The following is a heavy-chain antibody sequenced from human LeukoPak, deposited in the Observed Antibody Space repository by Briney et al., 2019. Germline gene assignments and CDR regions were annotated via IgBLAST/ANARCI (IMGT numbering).Heavy chain of an antibody. CDR2: INGGNGNT. V-gene: IGHV1-3*01. CDR3: ARGSGASSGWYVIDY. Sequence: GASVKVSCKASGYTSTDYAMHWVRQAPGQRLEWMGWINGGNGNTKYSQKFQGRVTITRDTSATTAYMELSRLRSEDTAVYYCARGSGASSGWYVIDYWGQGTLVTVSS. CDR1: GYTSTDYA. D-gene: IGHD6-19*01. J-gene: IGHJ4*02.